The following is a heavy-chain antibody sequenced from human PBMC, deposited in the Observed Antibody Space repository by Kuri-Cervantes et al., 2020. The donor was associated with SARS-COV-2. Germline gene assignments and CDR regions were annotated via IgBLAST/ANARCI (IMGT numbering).Heavy chain of an antibody. Sequence: GESLKISCAASGFTFSSYDMHWVRQATGKGLEWVSAIGTAGDTYYPGSVKGRFTISRENAKNSLYLQVNSLRAGDTAVYYCARDLGGPRFGGMDVWGQGTTVTDSS. D-gene: IGHD3-16*01. J-gene: IGHJ6*02. CDR1: GFTFSSYD. CDR3: ARDLGGPRFGGMDV. V-gene: IGHV3-13*01. CDR2: IGTAGDT.